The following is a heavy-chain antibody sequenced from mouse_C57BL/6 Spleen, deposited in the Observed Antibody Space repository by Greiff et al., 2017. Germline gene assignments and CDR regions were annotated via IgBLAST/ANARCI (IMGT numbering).Heavy chain of an antibody. Sequence: VQLKESGAELVKPGASVKLSCKASGYTFTEYTIHWVKQRSGQGLEWIGWFYPGSGSIKYNEKFKDKATLTADKSSSTVYMELSRLTSEDSAVYFCARHEENFITTVVATDWYFDVWGTGTTVTVSS. D-gene: IGHD1-1*01. V-gene: IGHV1-62-2*01. J-gene: IGHJ1*03. CDR3: ARHEENFITTVVATDWYFDV. CDR1: GYTFTEYT. CDR2: FYPGSGSI.